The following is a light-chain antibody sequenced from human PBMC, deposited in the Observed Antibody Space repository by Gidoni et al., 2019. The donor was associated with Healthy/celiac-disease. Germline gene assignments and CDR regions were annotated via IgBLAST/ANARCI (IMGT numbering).Light chain of an antibody. CDR1: QSLLHSNGYNY. J-gene: IGKJ1*01. CDR2: LGS. V-gene: IGKV2-28*01. Sequence: IVMTQSPLSLPVTPGEPASISCRSSQSLLHSNGYNYLDWYLQKPGQSPQLLIYLGSNRASGVPDRFSGSGSGTDFTLKISRVEAEDVGVYYCMQARQTPWTFAQGTKVEIK. CDR3: MQARQTPWT.